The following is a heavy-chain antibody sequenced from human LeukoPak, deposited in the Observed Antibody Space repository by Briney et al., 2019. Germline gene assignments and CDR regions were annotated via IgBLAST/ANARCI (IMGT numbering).Heavy chain of an antibody. CDR3: ARSGSYHYYFDY. J-gene: IGHJ4*02. CDR2: IYYSGST. D-gene: IGHD1-26*01. Sequence: SETLSLTCTVSGGSISSYYRSWIRQPPGKGLEWIGYIYYSGSTNYNPSLKSRVTISVDTSKNQFSLKLSSVTAADTAVYYCARSGSYHYYFDYWGQGTLVTVSS. V-gene: IGHV4-59*01. CDR1: GGSISSYY.